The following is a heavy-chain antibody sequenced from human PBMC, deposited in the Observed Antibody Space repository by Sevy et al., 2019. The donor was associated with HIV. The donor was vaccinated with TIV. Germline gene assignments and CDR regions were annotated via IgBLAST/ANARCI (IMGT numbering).Heavy chain of an antibody. Sequence: GESLKISCAASGFIFTTYGMHWVRQAPGKGLGWVALVSYDGSNKFYADSVKGRFTISRDNSKNTLYLQMNSLRTEDTAVYYCAKEIGSSGGDLYYYGMDVWGQWTTVTVSS. CDR3: AKEIGSSGGDLYYYGMDV. D-gene: IGHD6-19*01. CDR1: GFIFTTYG. J-gene: IGHJ6*02. V-gene: IGHV3-30*18. CDR2: VSYDGSNK.